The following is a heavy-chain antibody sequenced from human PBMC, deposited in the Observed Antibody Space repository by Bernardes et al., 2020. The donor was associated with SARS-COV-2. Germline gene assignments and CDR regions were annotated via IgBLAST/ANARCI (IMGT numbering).Heavy chain of an antibody. V-gene: IGHV4-59*01. CDR2: IYYSGST. J-gene: IGHJ4*02. D-gene: IGHD3-22*01. CDR1: GGSISSYY. CDR3: ARGDSSGWIYYFDY. Sequence: SETLSLTCTVSGGSISSYYWSWIRQPPGKGLEWIGYIYYSGSTNYNPSLKSRVTISVDTSKNQFSLKLSSVTAADTAVYYCARGDSSGWIYYFDYWGQGTLVTVSS.